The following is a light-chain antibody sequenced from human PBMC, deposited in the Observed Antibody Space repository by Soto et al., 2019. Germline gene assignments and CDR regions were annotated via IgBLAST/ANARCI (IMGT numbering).Light chain of an antibody. CDR1: QSVSSY. J-gene: IGKJ4*01. Sequence: EIVLTQSPATLSLSPGERATLSCRASQSVSSYLAWYQQKPGQSPRLLIYGASSRATGIPDRFSGSGSGTDFTLTISILEPEDFAVYYCRQYGRSLAAAIGGGTKVDIK. CDR2: GAS. CDR3: RQYGRSLAAA. V-gene: IGKV3-20*01.